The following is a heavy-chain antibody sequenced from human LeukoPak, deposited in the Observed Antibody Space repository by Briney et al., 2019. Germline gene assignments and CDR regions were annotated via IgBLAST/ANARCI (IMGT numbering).Heavy chain of an antibody. D-gene: IGHD3-22*01. CDR2: ISYDGSNK. V-gene: IGHV3-30-3*01. Sequence: GGSLRLSCAASGFTFSSYAMHWVRQAPGKGLEWVAVISYDGSNKYYADSVKGRFTTSRDNSKNTLYLQMNSLRAEDTAVYYCARDTHDSSDYYFDYWGQGTLVTVSS. CDR3: ARDTHDSSDYYFDY. J-gene: IGHJ4*02. CDR1: GFTFSSYA.